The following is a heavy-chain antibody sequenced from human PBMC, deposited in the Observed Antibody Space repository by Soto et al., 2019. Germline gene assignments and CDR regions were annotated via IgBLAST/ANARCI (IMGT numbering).Heavy chain of an antibody. D-gene: IGHD5-12*01. CDR3: ARDWDSGYDLVY. J-gene: IGHJ4*02. CDR1: GVSVSSGAYY. CDR2: MYHSGST. V-gene: IGHV4-61*08. Sequence: LSLPCTVSGVSVSSGAYYWSWIRQPPGKGLEWIGYMYHSGSTNYNPSLKSRVTISVDTSKNQFSLKLSSVTAADTAIYFCARDWDSGYDLVYWGQGTLVTVSS.